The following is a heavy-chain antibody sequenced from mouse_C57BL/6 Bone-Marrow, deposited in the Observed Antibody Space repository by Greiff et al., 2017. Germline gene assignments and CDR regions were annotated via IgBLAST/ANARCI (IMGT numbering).Heavy chain of an antibody. CDR3: AIYASSSYGYSYV. J-gene: IGHJ1*03. CDR2: IHPNSGST. D-gene: IGHD1-1*01. V-gene: IGHV1-64*01. Sequence: QVHVKQPGAELVKPGASVKLSCKASGYTFTSYWMHWVKQRPGQGLEWIGMIHPNSGSTNYNEKFKSKATLTVDKSSSTAYMQHSSLKSEDSAVYYCAIYASSSYGYSYVWGTGTTVTVSS. CDR1: GYTFTSYW.